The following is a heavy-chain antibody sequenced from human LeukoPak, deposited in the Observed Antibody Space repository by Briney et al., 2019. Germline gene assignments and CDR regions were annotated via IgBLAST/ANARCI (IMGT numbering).Heavy chain of an antibody. CDR1: IYTFTDYY. V-gene: IGHV1-2*02. D-gene: IGHD4/OR15-4a*01. CDR2: INPHSSGT. Sequence: ASVKVSCKASIYTFTDYYIHWVRQAPGQGLEWMGWINPHSSGTNYAKNFQGRVTTTRDTSISTAYMVLSRLSSDDTAVYYCERNGANEQDLRVSYFYYSMDIWGKGTTVTISS. J-gene: IGHJ6*03. CDR3: ERNGANEQDLRVSYFYYSMDI.